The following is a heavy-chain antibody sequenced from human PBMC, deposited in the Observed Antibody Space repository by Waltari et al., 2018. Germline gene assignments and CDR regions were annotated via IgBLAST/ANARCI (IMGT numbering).Heavy chain of an antibody. CDR3: ATPFYNWDDPLHS. D-gene: IGHD1-20*01. V-gene: IGHV3-23*01. CDR2: ITVAYDT. J-gene: IGHJ4*02. Sequence: EVQLLESGGGLVQPGGSLRLSCAASGFPFSNFPINWVRLAPGTGLEWVSAITVAYDTYYADSLRGRFTISRDSSKDTVHLQINGLRVEDTAVYYCATPFYNWDDPLHSWGQGTQVTVSS. CDR1: GFPFSNFP.